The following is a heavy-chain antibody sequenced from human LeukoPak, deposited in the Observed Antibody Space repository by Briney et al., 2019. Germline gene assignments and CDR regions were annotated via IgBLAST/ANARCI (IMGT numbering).Heavy chain of an antibody. D-gene: IGHD5-12*01. CDR3: ARRSGYDYYYYGMDV. CDR2: IIPIFGTA. CDR1: GGTFSSCA. J-gene: IGHJ6*02. V-gene: IGHV1-69*13. Sequence: GASVKVSCKASGGTFSSCAISWVRQAPGQGLEWMGGIIPIFGTANYAQKFQGRVTITADESTSTAYMELSSLRSEDTAVYYCARRSGYDYYYYGMDVWGQGTTVTVSS.